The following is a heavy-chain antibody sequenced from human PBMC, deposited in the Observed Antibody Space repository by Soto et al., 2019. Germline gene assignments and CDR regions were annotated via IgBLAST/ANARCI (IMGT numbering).Heavy chain of an antibody. CDR3: ARRYGYYFDY. CDR1: GGSISSYY. Sequence: GGSISSYYWSWIRQPPGKGLEWIGYIYYSGSTNYNPSLKSRVTISVDTSKNQLSLKLSSVTAADTAMYYCARRYGYYFDYWGQGTLVTVSS. V-gene: IGHV4-59*08. J-gene: IGHJ4*02. D-gene: IGHD4-17*01. CDR2: IYYSGST.